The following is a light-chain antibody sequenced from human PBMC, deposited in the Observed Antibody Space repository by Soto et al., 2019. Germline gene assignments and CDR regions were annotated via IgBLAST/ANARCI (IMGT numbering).Light chain of an antibody. J-gene: IGKJ2*01. CDR3: QQYYSIPYT. V-gene: IGKV4-1*01. CDR1: QSVLYSSNNKNH. CDR2: WAS. Sequence: DTEMTQSPDSLAVSLGERATINCKSSQSVLYSSNNKNHLAWYQQKPGQPPKLLIYWASTRESGVPDRLSGSGSGTDFTLTISSLQAEDVAVYYCQQYYSIPYTFGQGTKLEIK.